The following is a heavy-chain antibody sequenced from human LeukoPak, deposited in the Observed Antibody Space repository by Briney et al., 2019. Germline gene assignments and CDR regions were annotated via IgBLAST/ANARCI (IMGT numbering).Heavy chain of an antibody. CDR2: ISSSSTI. D-gene: IGHD6-19*01. CDR1: GFTFSSYS. J-gene: IGHJ4*02. V-gene: IGHV3-48*02. Sequence: GGSLRLSCAASGFTFSSYSMNWVRQAPGKGLEWVSYISSSSTIYYADSVKGRFTISRDNAKNSLYLQMNSLRDEDTAVYYCARGGGAVAGVDFDYWGQGTLVTVSS. CDR3: ARGGGAVAGVDFDY.